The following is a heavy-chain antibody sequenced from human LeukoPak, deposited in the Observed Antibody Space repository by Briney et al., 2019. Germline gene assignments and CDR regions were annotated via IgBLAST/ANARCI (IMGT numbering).Heavy chain of an antibody. CDR3: ARDKGIDLPPMGI. J-gene: IGHJ3*02. D-gene: IGHD2-8*01. V-gene: IGHV1-69*01. Sequence: SVKVSCKASGGTFSSYAISWVRQAPGQGLEWMGGISPIFGTANYAQKFQGRVTITADESTSTAYMELSSLRSEDTAVYYCARDKGIDLPPMGIWGQGTMVTVSS. CDR2: ISPIFGTA. CDR1: GGTFSSYA.